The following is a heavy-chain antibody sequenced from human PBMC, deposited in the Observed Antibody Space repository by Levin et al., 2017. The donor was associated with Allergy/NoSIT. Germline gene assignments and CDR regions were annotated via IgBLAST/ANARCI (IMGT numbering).Heavy chain of an antibody. Sequence: GESLKISCTASGFTFSSYWMHWVRQAPGKGLVWVSRINSDGSSTNYAGSVKGRFTISRDNAKNTLYLQMNSLRAEDTAVYYCARDRYGGWGELDYWGQGTLVTVSS. CDR2: INSDGSST. D-gene: IGHD4-23*01. V-gene: IGHV3-74*01. CDR1: GFTFSSYW. J-gene: IGHJ4*02. CDR3: ARDRYGGWGELDY.